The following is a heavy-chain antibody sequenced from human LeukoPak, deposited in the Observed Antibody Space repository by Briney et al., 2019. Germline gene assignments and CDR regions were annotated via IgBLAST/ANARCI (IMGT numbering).Heavy chain of an antibody. CDR1: GYTFTGYY. CDR3: ARDYYGSGSHRRFDY. J-gene: IGHJ4*02. V-gene: IGHV1-2*02. D-gene: IGHD3-10*01. Sequence: ASVKVSCKASGYTFTGYYMHWVRQAPGQGLEWMGWINPNSGGTNYAQKFQGRVTMTRDTSISTAYMELSSVTAADTAVYYCARDYYGSGSHRRFDYWGQGTLVTVSS. CDR2: INPNSGGT.